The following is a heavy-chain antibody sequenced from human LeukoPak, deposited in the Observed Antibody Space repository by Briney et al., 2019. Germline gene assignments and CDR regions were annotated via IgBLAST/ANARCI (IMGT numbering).Heavy chain of an antibody. CDR1: SGSISSYY. V-gene: IGHV4-4*07. D-gene: IGHD3-22*01. J-gene: IGHJ4*02. CDR3: ASTRAASSGYYYVLDS. Sequence: SETLSLTCTVSSGSISSYYWSWIRQPAGKGLEWIGRIYTSGSTNYNPSLKSRVTMSVDTSKNQFSLKLSSVTAADTAVYYCASTRAASSGYYYVLDSWGQGTLVTVSS. CDR2: IYTSGST.